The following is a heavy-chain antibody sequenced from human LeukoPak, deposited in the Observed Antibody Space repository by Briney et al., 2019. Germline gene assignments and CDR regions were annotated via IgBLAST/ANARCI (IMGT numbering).Heavy chain of an antibody. V-gene: IGHV1-69*13. D-gene: IGHD4-17*01. CDR1: GGTFSSYA. J-gene: IGHJ4*02. CDR2: IIPIFGTA. CDR3: ARSLTLGTVTQDYVFDY. Sequence: SVTVSCKASGGTFSSYAISWVRQAPGQGLEWMGGIIPIFGTANYAQKFQGRITITADESTSTAYMELSSLRSEDTAVYYCARSLTLGTVTQDYVFDYWGQGTLVTVSS.